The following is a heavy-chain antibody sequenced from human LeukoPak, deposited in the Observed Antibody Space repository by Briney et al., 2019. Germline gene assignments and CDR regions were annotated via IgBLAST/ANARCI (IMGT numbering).Heavy chain of an antibody. CDR3: ARHSYYYDSSGLSDPLDY. V-gene: IGHV4-59*08. Sequence: SETLSLTCTVSGGSISSYYWSWIRLPPGMGLEWIGYIYYSGSTNYNPSLKSRVTISVDTSKNQFSLKLSSVTAADTAVYYCARHSYYYDSSGLSDPLDYWGQGTLVTVSS. D-gene: IGHD3-22*01. CDR2: IYYSGST. CDR1: GGSISSYY. J-gene: IGHJ4*02.